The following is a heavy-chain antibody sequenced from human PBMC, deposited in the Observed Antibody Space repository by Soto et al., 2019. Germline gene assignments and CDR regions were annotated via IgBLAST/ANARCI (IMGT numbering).Heavy chain of an antibody. D-gene: IGHD3-3*01. V-gene: IGHV1-69*01. CDR2: IIPIFGTA. CDR1: GGTFSSYA. CDR3: ARGYFWSGYPRGWFDP. J-gene: IGHJ5*02. Sequence: VQLLESGGGLVQPGSSVKVSCKASGGTFSSYAISWVRQAPGQGLEWMGGIIPIFGTANYAQKFQGRVTITADESTSTAYMELSSLRSEDTAVYYCARGYFWSGYPRGWFDPWGQGTLVTVSS.